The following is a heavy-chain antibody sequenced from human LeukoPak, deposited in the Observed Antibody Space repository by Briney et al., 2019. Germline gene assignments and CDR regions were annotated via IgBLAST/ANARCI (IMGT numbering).Heavy chain of an antibody. CDR1: GFTFSSYW. J-gene: IGHJ4*02. Sequence: PGGSLRLSCVASGFTFSSYWMNWVRQAPGRGLEWVANIKQDVSEKYYVDSVKGRFSISRDNAKNSLYLQMNSLRAEDTAVYYCARDCVDSSFYFDYWGQGTLVTVSS. D-gene: IGHD6-6*01. V-gene: IGHV3-7*01. CDR2: IKQDVSEK. CDR3: ARDCVDSSFYFDY.